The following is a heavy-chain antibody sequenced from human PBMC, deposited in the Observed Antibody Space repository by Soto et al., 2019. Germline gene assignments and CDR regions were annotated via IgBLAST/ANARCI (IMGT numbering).Heavy chain of an antibody. Sequence: PSQTLSLTCAISGDSVSSNSAAWNWIRQSPSRGLEWLGRTYYRSKWYNDYAVSVKSRITINPDTSKNQFSLQLNSVTPEDTAVYYCARESKKQWLVNGPHWFDPWGQGTLVTVSS. V-gene: IGHV6-1*01. CDR2: TYYRSKWYN. CDR3: ARESKKQWLVNGPHWFDP. D-gene: IGHD6-19*01. J-gene: IGHJ5*02. CDR1: GDSVSSNSAA.